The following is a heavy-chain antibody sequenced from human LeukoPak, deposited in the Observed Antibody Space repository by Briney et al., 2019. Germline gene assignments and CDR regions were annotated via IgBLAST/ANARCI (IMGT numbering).Heavy chain of an antibody. J-gene: IGHJ4*02. CDR3: ARGQSIPSLVN. CDR2: INHSRST. V-gene: IGHV4-34*01. CDR1: GGPFSGYY. D-gene: IGHD6-6*01. Sequence: PSETLSLTCAVYGGPFSGYYWSWIRQPPGKGLEWIGEINHSRSTNYNPSLKSRVTISVDTSKNQFSLKLSSVTAADTAVYYCARGQSIPSLVNWGQGTLVTVSS.